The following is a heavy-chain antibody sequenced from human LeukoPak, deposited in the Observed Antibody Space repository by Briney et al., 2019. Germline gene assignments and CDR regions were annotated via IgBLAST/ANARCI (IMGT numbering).Heavy chain of an antibody. CDR1: GFTFSSYS. Sequence: PAESLTLTCAASGFTFSSYSLNWVRQAPGKGLEWVSSTSSSGSYIYYADSVKGRIIISRDNAKNSLYLQMNSLRADDTAEYYSARGPYGYWGQETLVSVLS. J-gene: IGHJ4*02. CDR2: TSSSGSYI. CDR3: ARGPYGY. V-gene: IGHV3-21*01. D-gene: IGHD3-10*01.